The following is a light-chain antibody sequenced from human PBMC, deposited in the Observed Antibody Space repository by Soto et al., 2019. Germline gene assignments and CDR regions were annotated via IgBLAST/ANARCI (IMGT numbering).Light chain of an antibody. J-gene: IGKJ5*01. CDR1: ESVSSN. V-gene: IGKV3-20*01. Sequence: EVVMTQSPATLSVSPGERATLSCRASESVSSNLAWYQQKPGQAPRLLFYGASSRATGIPDRFSGSGSGTDFTLTISRLEPEDFAVYYCQQYGSSPITFGQGTRLEIK. CDR3: QQYGSSPIT. CDR2: GAS.